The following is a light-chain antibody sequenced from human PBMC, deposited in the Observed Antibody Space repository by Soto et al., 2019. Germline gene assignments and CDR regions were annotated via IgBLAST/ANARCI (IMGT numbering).Light chain of an antibody. CDR2: DAS. Sequence: DIQMTQSPSTLSASVGERVTITCRASQSIDSWLAWYQQKPGQAPKLLIYDASSLESGVPSRFSGSGSGTEFTLTISGLQPDDFATYYCQPYTTDSYMYTFGQGTKLEIK. J-gene: IGKJ2*01. CDR1: QSIDSW. CDR3: QPYTTDSYMYT. V-gene: IGKV1-5*01.